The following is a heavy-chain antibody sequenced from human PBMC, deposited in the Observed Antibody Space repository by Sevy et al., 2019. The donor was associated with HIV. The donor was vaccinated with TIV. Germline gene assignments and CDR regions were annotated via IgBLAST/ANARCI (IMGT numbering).Heavy chain of an antibody. J-gene: IGHJ6*02. V-gene: IGHV3-30*18. D-gene: IGHD1-26*01. CDR1: GFSFSYYG. CDR3: ANAYSGSYSHSYLYALDV. Sequence: GGSLRLSCIVSGFSFSYYGIHWVRQSPGKGLDWVALISHDGINEYYAYSVKGRLTISRDNSKNTVYLEMNSLRNEDTAIYFCANAYSGSYSHSYLYALDVWGQGTTVTVSS. CDR2: ISHDGINE.